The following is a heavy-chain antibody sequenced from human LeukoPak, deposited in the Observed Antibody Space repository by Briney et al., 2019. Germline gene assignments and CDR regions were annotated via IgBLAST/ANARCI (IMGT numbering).Heavy chain of an antibody. D-gene: IGHD6-19*01. V-gene: IGHV3-21*01. J-gene: IGHJ4*02. CDR2: ISSSSSYI. CDR3: ARDCLEQWLVLPDFDY. CDR1: GFTFSSYS. Sequence: PGGSLRLSCAASGFTFSSYSMNWVRQAPGKGLEWVSSISSSSSYIYYADSVKGRFTISRDNAKNSLYLQMNSLRAEDTAVYYCARDCLEQWLVLPDFDYWGQGTLVTVSS.